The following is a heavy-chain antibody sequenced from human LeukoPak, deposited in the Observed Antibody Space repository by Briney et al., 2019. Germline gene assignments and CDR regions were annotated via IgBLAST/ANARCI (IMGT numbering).Heavy chain of an antibody. CDR3: ASAYSSSWYNYYYYGMDA. V-gene: IGHV1-8*01. Sequence: ASVKVSCKASGYTFTSYDINWVRQATGQGLEWMGWMNPNSGNTGYAQKFQGRVTMTRNTSISTAYMELSSLRSEDTAVYYCASAYSSSWYNYYYYGMDAWGQGTTVTVSS. CDR1: GYTFTSYD. CDR2: MNPNSGNT. J-gene: IGHJ6*02. D-gene: IGHD6-13*01.